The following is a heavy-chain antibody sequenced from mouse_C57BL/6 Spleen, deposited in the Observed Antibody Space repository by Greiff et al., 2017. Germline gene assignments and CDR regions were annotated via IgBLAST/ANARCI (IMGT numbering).Heavy chain of an antibody. CDR2: INPNNGGT. V-gene: IGHV1-22*01. Sequence: VQLQQSGPELVKPGASVKMSCKASGYTFTDYNMPWVQQTHGKSLEWIGYINPNNGGTSYNQKFKGKATLTVNKSDSTAYMELRSLTAEESAVYYCAGSNYDAMDYWGQGTSVTVSS. CDR1: GYTFTDYN. D-gene: IGHD1-1*01. CDR3: AGSNYDAMDY. J-gene: IGHJ4*01.